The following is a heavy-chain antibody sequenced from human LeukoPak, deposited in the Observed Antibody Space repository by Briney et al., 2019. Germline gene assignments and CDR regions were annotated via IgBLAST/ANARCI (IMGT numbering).Heavy chain of an antibody. CDR2: IYYRGST. CDR1: GGSISSGDYY. Sequence: SETLSLTCTVSGGSISSGDYYWSWIRQPPGKGLEWIGYIYYRGSTYYNPSLKSRVTISVDTSKNQFSLKLSSVTAADTAVYYCARVDIGYSYGPPNAFDIWGQGTMVTVSS. V-gene: IGHV4-30-4*08. CDR3: ARVDIGYSYGPPNAFDI. J-gene: IGHJ3*02. D-gene: IGHD5-18*01.